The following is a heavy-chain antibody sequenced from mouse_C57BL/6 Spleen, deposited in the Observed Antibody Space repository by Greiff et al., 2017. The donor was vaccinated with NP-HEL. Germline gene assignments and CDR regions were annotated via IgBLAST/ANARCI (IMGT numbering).Heavy chain of an antibody. CDR3: ARDQEWDPSYAMDY. D-gene: IGHD1-3*01. CDR1: GFTFSSYA. J-gene: IGHJ4*01. Sequence: EVMLVESGGGLVKPGGSLKLSCAASGFTFSSYAMSWVRQTPEKRLEWVATISDGGSYTYYPDNVKGRITISRDNAKNNLYLQMSHLKSEDTAMYYCARDQEWDPSYAMDYWGQGTSVTVSS. CDR2: ISDGGSYT. V-gene: IGHV5-4*01.